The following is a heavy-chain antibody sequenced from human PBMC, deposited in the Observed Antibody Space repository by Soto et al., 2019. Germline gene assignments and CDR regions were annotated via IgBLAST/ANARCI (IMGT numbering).Heavy chain of an antibody. V-gene: IGHV4-59*01. D-gene: IGHD3-16*01. CDR2: IYYSGST. J-gene: IGHJ4*02. Sequence: PSETLSLTCVVSGGSLSSYYWSWIRQPPGKGLEWIGYIYYSGSTNYKPSLKSRVTISVDTSKNQFSQKLSSVTAADTAVYYCARTWGSTNVYWGGGTLVTVSS. CDR3: ARTWGSTNVY. CDR1: GGSLSSYY.